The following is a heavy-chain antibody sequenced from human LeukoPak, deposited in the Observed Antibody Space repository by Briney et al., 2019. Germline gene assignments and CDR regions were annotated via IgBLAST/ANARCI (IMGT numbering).Heavy chain of an antibody. J-gene: IGHJ6*02. D-gene: IGHD2-2*01. CDR1: GYTFTSYY. CDR3: ARDHLRSPQLAPAVVEYYYYGMDV. V-gene: IGHV1-46*01. Sequence: ASVKVSCKASGYTFTSYYMHWVRQAPGQGLEWMGIINPSGGSTSYAQKFQGRVTMTRDTSTSTVYMELSSLRSEDTAVYYCARDHLRSPQLAPAVVEYYYYGMDVWGQGTTVTVSS. CDR2: INPSGGST.